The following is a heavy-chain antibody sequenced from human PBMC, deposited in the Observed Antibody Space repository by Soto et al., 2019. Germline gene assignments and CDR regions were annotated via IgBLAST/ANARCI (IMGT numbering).Heavy chain of an antibody. J-gene: IGHJ6*03. D-gene: IGHD6-13*01. CDR1: GFTFSNYA. V-gene: IGHV3-23*01. CDR3: AKGSIRGSSSWPYYYYYMDV. Sequence: VQLLESGGGLVQPGGSLRISCAASGFTFSNYAMSWVRQVPGKGLEWVSSISLSGGTTYYVDSVKGRFTISRDNSKNTLYLQMNSLRADDTAVYFCAKGSIRGSSSWPYYYYYMDVWGKGTTVTVSS. CDR2: ISLSGGTT.